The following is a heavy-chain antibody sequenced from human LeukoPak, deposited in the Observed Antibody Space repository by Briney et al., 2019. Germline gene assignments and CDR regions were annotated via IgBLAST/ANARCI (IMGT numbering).Heavy chain of an antibody. V-gene: IGHV3-30-3*01. CDR3: ARGRSYYDSSGYLGY. Sequence: GGSLRLSCAASEFXFSSHAMHWVRQAPGKGREWVAAISYDGSNKYYADSVKGRFTISRDNSKNTLYLQMNSLRAEDTAVYYCARGRSYYDSSGYLGYWGQGTLVTVSS. CDR2: ISYDGSNK. CDR1: EFXFSSHA. J-gene: IGHJ4*02. D-gene: IGHD3-22*01.